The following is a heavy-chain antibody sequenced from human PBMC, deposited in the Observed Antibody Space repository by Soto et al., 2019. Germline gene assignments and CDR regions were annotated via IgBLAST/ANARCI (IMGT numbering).Heavy chain of an antibody. Sequence: QVQLVESGGGVVQPGRSLRLSCAASGFTFSSYGMHWFRQAPGKGLEWVAVIWYDGSNKYYADSVKGRFTISRNNSKNTLYLQMTSLRAEDTAVYYGARESVLVDAMGEYDYWGQGRLVAVSS. CDR2: IWYDGSNK. CDR3: ARESVLVDAMGEYDY. D-gene: IGHD2-15*01. CDR1: GFTFSSYG. V-gene: IGHV3-33*01. J-gene: IGHJ4*02.